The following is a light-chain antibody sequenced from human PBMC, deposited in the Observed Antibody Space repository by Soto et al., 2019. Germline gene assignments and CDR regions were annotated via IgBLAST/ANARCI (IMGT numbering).Light chain of an antibody. Sequence: DIQMIQSPSSLSASVGDRVTIRCRASQTVRTYLNWYQQKPGKAPILLIYAASSLPSAVPPRFTGAGSETDFTLTISSLQPEDFGTYYCQQTYSTPITFGQGTRLEIK. J-gene: IGKJ5*01. CDR1: QTVRTY. CDR2: AAS. V-gene: IGKV1-39*01. CDR3: QQTYSTPIT.